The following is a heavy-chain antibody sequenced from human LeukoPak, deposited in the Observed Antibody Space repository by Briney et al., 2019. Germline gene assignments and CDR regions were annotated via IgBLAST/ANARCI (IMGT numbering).Heavy chain of an antibody. J-gene: IGHJ6*03. V-gene: IGHV4-59*01. D-gene: IGHD2-2*01. CDR3: ARGQYQLLLTTYYYMDV. Sequence: SETLSLTCTVSGGSISNDYWSWIRQPPGKGLEWIGYIYYSGSTNYNPSLKSRVTISVDTSKNQFSLKLSSVTAADTAVYYCARGQYQLLLTTYYYMDVWGKGTTVTVSS. CDR1: GGSISNDY. CDR2: IYYSGST.